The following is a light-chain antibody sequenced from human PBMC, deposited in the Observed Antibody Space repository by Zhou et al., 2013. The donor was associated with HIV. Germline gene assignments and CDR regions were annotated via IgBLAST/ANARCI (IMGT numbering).Light chain of an antibody. J-gene: IGKJ3*01. CDR3: QQYGSSPPFT. CDR2: GAS. CDR1: QSISSTF. Sequence: PGERATLSCRASQSISSTFLAWYQQKPGQAPRLLIYGASYRATGIPDRISGSGSGTDFTLTISRLEPEDFGVYYCQQYGSSPPFTFGPGTKVDI. V-gene: IGKV3-20*01.